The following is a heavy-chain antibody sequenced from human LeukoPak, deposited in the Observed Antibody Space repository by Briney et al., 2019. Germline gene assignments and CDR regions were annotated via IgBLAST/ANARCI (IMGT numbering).Heavy chain of an antibody. CDR3: AKDVLRFLEWALSSFDY. CDR2: ISGSGGST. J-gene: IGHJ4*02. Sequence: GASLRLSCAASGFTFSSYAMSWVRQAPGKGLEWVSAISGSGGSTYYADSVKGRFTISRDNSKNTLYLQMNSLRAEDTAVYYCAKDVLRFLEWALSSFDYWGQGTLVTVSS. V-gene: IGHV3-23*01. D-gene: IGHD3-3*01. CDR1: GFTFSSYA.